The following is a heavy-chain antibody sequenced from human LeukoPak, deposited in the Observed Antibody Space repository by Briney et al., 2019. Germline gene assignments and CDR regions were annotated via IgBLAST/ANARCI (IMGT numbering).Heavy chain of an antibody. CDR3: AKDGFYYYDSSGFFDY. CDR1: GFTFSSYA. Sequence: GGSLRLSCAASGFTFSSYAMSWVRQAPGKGLEWVSAISGSGGSTYYADSVKGRFTISRDNSKNTLYLQMNSLRAEDTAVYYCAKDGFYYYDSSGFFDYWGQGTLVTVSS. J-gene: IGHJ4*02. CDR2: ISGSGGST. D-gene: IGHD3-22*01. V-gene: IGHV3-23*01.